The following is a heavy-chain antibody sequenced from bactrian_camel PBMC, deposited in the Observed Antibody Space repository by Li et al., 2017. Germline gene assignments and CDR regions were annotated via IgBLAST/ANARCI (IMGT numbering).Heavy chain of an antibody. CDR1: GYGFSTYY. Sequence: HVQPVESGGGSVQAGGSLRLSCAVSGYGFSTYYMGWFRQAPGMEREGVATILSVRSDDSPGYADSVKGRFTISKDNAKNTLYLQMNSLKPEDTAMYYCAAVRYGVTWYPLCRARSADFGYWGQGTQVTVS. CDR3: AAVRYGVTWYPLCRARSADFGY. J-gene: IGHJ6*01. V-gene: IGHV3S26*01. CDR2: ILSVRSDDSP. D-gene: IGHD6*01.